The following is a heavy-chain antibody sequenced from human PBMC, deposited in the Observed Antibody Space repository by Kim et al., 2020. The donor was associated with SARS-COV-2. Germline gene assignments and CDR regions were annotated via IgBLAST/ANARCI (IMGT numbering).Heavy chain of an antibody. J-gene: IGHJ3*02. CDR1: GYTFSNYG. CDR2: ISTYNGNT. Sequence: ASVKVSCKASGYTFSNYGISWVRQAPGQGLEWMGWISTYNGNTNYAQKLQGRVTMTTDTSTSTAYMELRSLRSDDTAMYYCGRTSSVTRAVDIWGRGTKVTVSS. D-gene: IGHD4-17*01. CDR3: GRTSSVTRAVDI. V-gene: IGHV1-18*01.